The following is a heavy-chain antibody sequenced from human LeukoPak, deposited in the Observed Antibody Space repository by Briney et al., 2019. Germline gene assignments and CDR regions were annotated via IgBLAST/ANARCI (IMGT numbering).Heavy chain of an antibody. Sequence: PGGSLRLSCAASGFTFSSYSMNWVRQAPGKGLEWVSSISSSSSYIYYADSVKGRLTISRDNAKNSLYLQMNSLRAEDTAVYYCARDRGIAAAGAAYNWFDPWGQGTLVTVSS. V-gene: IGHV3-21*01. CDR2: ISSSSSYI. J-gene: IGHJ5*02. D-gene: IGHD6-13*01. CDR1: GFTFSSYS. CDR3: ARDRGIAAAGAAYNWFDP.